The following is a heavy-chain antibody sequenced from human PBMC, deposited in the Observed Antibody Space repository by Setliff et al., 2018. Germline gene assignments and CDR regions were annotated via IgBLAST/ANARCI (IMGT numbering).Heavy chain of an antibody. D-gene: IGHD5-18*01. CDR3: AREGVDTRSSTDYRYYMDV. CDR1: GGTFSSYG. Sequence: SVKVSCKASGGTFSSYGISWVRQAPGQGLEWMGGTIPSFGSTNYAQKFQGRVTIIADESTSTAYMELSSLRTEDSAVYYCAREGVDTRSSTDYRYYMDVWGKGTTVTVSS. J-gene: IGHJ6*03. V-gene: IGHV1-69*13. CDR2: TIPSFGST.